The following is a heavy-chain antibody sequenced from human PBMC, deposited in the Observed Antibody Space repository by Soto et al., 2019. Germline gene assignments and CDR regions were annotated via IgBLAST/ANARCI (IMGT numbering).Heavy chain of an antibody. J-gene: IGHJ4*02. CDR2: IYDSGTT. V-gene: IGHV4-61*08. CDR3: AREGEYSYGYFDY. D-gene: IGHD5-18*01. CDR1: GGSISSGGYS. Sequence: SETLSLTCAVSGGSISSGGYSWSWIRQPPGKGLEWLGYIYDSGTTNYNPSVKSRVTISLDTSKSQFSLRMSSVTAADTAVYYCAREGEYSYGYFDYWGQGAQVTVSS.